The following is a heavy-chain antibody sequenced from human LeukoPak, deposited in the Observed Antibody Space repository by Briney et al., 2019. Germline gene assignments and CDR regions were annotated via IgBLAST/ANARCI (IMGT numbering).Heavy chain of an antibody. J-gene: IGHJ4*02. CDR2: IYYSGSN. CDR3: ARRGYFDGSGLDH. Sequence: SETLSLTCTVSHGSINSYYWSWIRQPPGKGLEWLGYIYYSGSNNYNPSLKSRVTISLDTSKNQLSLKLSSVPAADTAVYFCARRGYFDGSGLDHWGQGTLVTVSS. V-gene: IGHV4-59*01. CDR1: HGSINSYY. D-gene: IGHD3-22*01.